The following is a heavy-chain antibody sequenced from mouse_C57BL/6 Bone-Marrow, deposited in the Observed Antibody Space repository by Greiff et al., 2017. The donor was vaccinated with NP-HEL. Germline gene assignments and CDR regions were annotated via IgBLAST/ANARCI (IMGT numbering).Heavy chain of an antibody. V-gene: IGHV12-3*01. D-gene: IGHD2-3*01. J-gene: IGHJ1*03. CDR1: GFPITSCYY. CDR2: ITHSGET. CDR3: AGDYDGYWYCDV. Sequence: VHLVESGPGLVKPSQSLFLTCSITGFPITSCYYWILIRQSPGKPLEWMGYITHSGETFYNPSLQSPITITRETSKNQFFLQLNSVTTEDTAMYYCAGDYDGYWYCDVWGRGTTVTVSS.